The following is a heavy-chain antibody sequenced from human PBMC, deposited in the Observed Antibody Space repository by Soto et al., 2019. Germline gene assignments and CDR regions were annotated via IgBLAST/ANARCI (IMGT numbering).Heavy chain of an antibody. V-gene: IGHV3-21*01. Sequence: GGSLRLSCAASGFTFSSYSMNWVRQAPGKGLEWVSSISSSNYIYYADSKKGRFNNSRDNAKNSMYMQMNNLRAEDTAVYYCARDGRDGYNLVYYYYYYGMDVWGQGTTVTVSS. D-gene: IGHD5-12*01. J-gene: IGHJ6*02. CDR3: ARDGRDGYNLVYYYYYYGMDV. CDR2: ISSSNYI. CDR1: GFTFSSYS.